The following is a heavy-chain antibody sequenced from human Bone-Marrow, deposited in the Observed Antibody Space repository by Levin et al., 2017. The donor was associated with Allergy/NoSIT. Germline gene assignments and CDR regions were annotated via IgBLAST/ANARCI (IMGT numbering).Heavy chain of an antibody. CDR3: ARHDDFWGGHYGMDV. J-gene: IGHJ6*02. CDR2: IYSSGST. D-gene: IGHD3-3*01. V-gene: IGHV4-59*08. CDR1: GGSVSNYY. Sequence: SQTLSLTCNVSGGSVSNYYLSWIRQPPGRGLEWLGYIYSSGSTNYNPSLKSRVTISADSSKRQVSLKVNSVTAADTAVYYCARHDDFWGGHYGMDVWGQGTAVIVSS.